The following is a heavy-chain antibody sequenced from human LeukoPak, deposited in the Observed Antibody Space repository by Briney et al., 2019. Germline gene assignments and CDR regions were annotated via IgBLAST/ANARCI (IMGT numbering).Heavy chain of an antibody. CDR1: GYTFTAYY. Sequence: ASVKVSFKASGYTFTAYYLHWVRQAPGQGLEWMGWIDSNTGDTKYTQKFQGRVSMTRDTSFSTAYMDLSRLTSDDTAVYYCARDRSITEKYSGRYFHDYWGQGSLVTVSS. V-gene: IGHV1-2*02. J-gene: IGHJ4*02. CDR2: IDSNTGDT. CDR3: ARDRSITEKYSGRYFHDY. D-gene: IGHD1-26*01.